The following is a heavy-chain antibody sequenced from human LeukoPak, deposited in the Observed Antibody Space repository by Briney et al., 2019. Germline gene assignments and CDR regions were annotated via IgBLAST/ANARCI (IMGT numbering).Heavy chain of an antibody. Sequence: ASVKVSCKASGYTFTGYYMHWVRQAPGQGLEWMGRINPNSGGTKYAQKFQGRVTMTRDTSISTAYMELSRLRSDDTAVYYCAREYYYDSSGQGAFDIWGQGTMVTVSS. CDR3: AREYYYDSSGQGAFDI. J-gene: IGHJ3*02. V-gene: IGHV1-2*06. CDR2: INPNSGGT. CDR1: GYTFTGYY. D-gene: IGHD3-22*01.